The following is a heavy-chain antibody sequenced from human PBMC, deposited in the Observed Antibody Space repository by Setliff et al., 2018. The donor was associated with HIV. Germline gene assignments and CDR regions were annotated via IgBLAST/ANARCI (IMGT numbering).Heavy chain of an antibody. Sequence: SGPTLVNPTQTLSLTCTFSGFSLITSGVGVGWIRQPPGKALEWLALIYWNDDKRYSPSLKSRLAIRKDASKNQVVLTMTNMDPVDTATYYCAHSQLLDLEWPVYYFDYWGQGTLVTVSS. CDR3: AHSQLLDLEWPVYYFDY. V-gene: IGHV2-5*01. CDR2: IYWNDDK. D-gene: IGHD3-3*01. CDR1: GFSLITSGVG. J-gene: IGHJ4*02.